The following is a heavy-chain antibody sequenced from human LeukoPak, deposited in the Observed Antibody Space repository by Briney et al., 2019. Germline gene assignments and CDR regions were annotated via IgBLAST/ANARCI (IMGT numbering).Heavy chain of an antibody. Sequence: GESLKISCKGSGYSFTSYWIGWVRQMPGKGLEWMGIIYPGDSDTKYSPSFQGQVTISADKSISTAYLQWSSLKASDTAMYYCARHLNYPFGYDILTGYSPGSNWFDPWGQGTLVTVSS. CDR3: ARHLNYPFGYDILTGYSPGSNWFDP. D-gene: IGHD3-9*01. J-gene: IGHJ5*02. CDR1: GYSFTSYW. V-gene: IGHV5-51*01. CDR2: IYPGDSDT.